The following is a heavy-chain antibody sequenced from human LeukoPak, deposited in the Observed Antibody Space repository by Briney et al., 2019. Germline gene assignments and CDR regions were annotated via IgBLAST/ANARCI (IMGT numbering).Heavy chain of an antibody. J-gene: IGHJ3*02. CDR2: IYSNGDT. CDR3: ARDYSSSSGKHAFDI. V-gene: IGHV3-53*01. D-gene: IGHD6-13*01. CDR1: GFTVSSKY. Sequence: GSLRLSCTASGFTVSSKYMSWVRQAPGKGLEWVAVIYSNGDTYYTDSVKGRFTISRDNSKNTLYLQMNSLRAEDTAVYYCARDYSSSSGKHAFDIWGQGTMVTVSS.